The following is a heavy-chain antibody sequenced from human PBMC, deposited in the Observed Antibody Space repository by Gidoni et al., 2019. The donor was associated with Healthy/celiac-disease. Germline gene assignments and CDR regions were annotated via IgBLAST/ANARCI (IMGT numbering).Heavy chain of an antibody. CDR2: IIPIFGTA. CDR3: ARSGVVPAARAYNWFDP. CDR1: GGTFSIYA. D-gene: IGHD2-2*01. V-gene: IGHV1-69*01. Sequence: QVQLVQSGAEVKKPGSSVKVSCKASGGTFSIYAISWVRQAPGQGLEWMVGIIPIFGTANYAQKFQGRVTITADESTSTAYMELSSLRSEDTAGYYCARSGVVPAARAYNWFDPWGQGTLVTVSS. J-gene: IGHJ5*02.